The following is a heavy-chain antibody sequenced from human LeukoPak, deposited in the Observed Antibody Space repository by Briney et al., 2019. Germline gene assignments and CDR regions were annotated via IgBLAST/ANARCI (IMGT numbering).Heavy chain of an antibody. CDR1: GYTFASYA. J-gene: IGHJ3*02. D-gene: IGHD3-10*01. Sequence: GASVKVSCKASGYTFASYAMHWVRQAPGQRLEWMGWINAGNGNTKYSQKFQGRVTITRDTSASTAYMELSSLRSEDTAVYYCASLTGGLDAFDIWGQGTMVTVSS. CDR3: ASLTGGLDAFDI. V-gene: IGHV1-3*01. CDR2: INAGNGNT.